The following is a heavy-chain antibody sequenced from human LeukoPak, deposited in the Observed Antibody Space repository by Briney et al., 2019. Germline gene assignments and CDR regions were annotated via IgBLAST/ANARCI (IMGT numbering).Heavy chain of an antibody. V-gene: IGHV4-4*09. CDR3: ARHAMGMSPEYWLDF. J-gene: IGHJ5*01. CDR1: GGSIRDDQ. Sequence: PSETLSLTCAVAGGSIRDDQCSWIRQPPGKGLEWIGHINTNGRTDYNPSLRSRLTFSVDTPRDQFSLKLSPVTAADTAVYYCARHAMGMSPEYWLDFWGQGALVTVSS. D-gene: IGHD7-27*01. CDR2: INTNGRT.